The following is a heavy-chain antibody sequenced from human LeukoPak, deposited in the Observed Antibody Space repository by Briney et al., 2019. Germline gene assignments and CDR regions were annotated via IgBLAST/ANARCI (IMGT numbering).Heavy chain of an antibody. CDR1: GFTFNSYE. V-gene: IGHV3-48*03. J-gene: IGHJ6*03. Sequence: PGGSLRLSCAASGFTFNSYEMNWVRQAPGKGLEWVSYISSSGSTIYYADSVKGRFTISRDNSKNTLYLQMNSLRAEDTAVYYCARNLERFPYYYYMDVWGKGTTVTVSS. CDR3: ARNLERFPYYYYMDV. D-gene: IGHD1-1*01. CDR2: ISSSGSTI.